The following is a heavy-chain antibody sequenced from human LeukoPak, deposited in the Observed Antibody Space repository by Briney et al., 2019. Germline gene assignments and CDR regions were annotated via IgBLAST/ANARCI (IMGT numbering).Heavy chain of an antibody. CDR2: INHSGVV. V-gene: IGHV4-34*01. CDR3: AFDSSGSGY. Sequence: PSETLSLTCAVYGGSFSVYYRHWIRQPPGKGLEWIGEINHSGVVNYNPSLKSRVTISEDTSKNHFSLKLSSVTAGDTAVYYCAFDSSGSGYWGQGTLVTVSS. CDR1: GGSFSVYY. D-gene: IGHD2-15*01. J-gene: IGHJ4*02.